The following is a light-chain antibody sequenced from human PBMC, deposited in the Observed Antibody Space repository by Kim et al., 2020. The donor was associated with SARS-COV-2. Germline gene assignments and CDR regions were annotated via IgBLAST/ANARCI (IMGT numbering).Light chain of an antibody. Sequence: DIQMTQSPSSLPTSVGDTVTITCRASQDIGRYLNWFQQKPGKPPKVLISDASNLKTGVPSRFSGRGSGTDFTFTISSLQPEDIATYYCQQYEDVPYTFGQGTKLEIK. V-gene: IGKV1-33*01. J-gene: IGKJ2*01. CDR1: QDIGRY. CDR3: QQYEDVPYT. CDR2: DAS.